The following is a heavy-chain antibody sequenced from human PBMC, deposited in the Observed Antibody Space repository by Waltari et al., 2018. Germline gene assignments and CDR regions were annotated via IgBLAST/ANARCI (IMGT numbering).Heavy chain of an antibody. J-gene: IGHJ4*02. CDR3: ARLVVGELRNPPDY. Sequence: QLQLQASGPGLVKPSETMSLTCTVSGGSISSSSYYWGWIRQPPGKGLGWIGSIYYSASTYYNPSLKRRVTISVDTSENQYALKLSSVTAADTAGYYCARLVVGELRNPPDYWGQGTLVTVSS. V-gene: IGHV4-39*01. CDR1: GGSISSSSYY. CDR2: IYYSAST. D-gene: IGHD1-26*01.